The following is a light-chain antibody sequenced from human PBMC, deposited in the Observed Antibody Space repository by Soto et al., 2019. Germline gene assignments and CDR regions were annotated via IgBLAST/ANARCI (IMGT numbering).Light chain of an antibody. CDR1: DIGSKS. V-gene: IGLV3-21*04. CDR3: QVWDSSSDHVV. Sequence: SYELTQSPSVSVAPGMTARITCGGNDIGSKSVHWYQQKPGQAPVVVIYYDSDRPSGIPARFSGSNSVNTATPTISRVEAGDEADYYCQVWDSSSDHVVFGGGTKLTVL. CDR2: YDS. J-gene: IGLJ2*01.